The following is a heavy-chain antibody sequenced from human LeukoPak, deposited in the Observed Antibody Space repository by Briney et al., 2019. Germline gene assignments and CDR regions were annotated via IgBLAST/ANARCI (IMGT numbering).Heavy chain of an antibody. CDR1: GGTLSSYA. CDR3: ARKGSSSSGDNFDY. CDR2: IIPIFGTA. J-gene: IGHJ4*02. V-gene: IGHV1-69*05. Sequence: SVKVSCKASGGTLSSYAISWVRQAPGQGLEWMGRIIPIFGTANYAQKFQGRVTITTDESTSTAYMELSSLRSEDTAVYYCARKGSSSSGDNFDYWGQGTLVTVSS. D-gene: IGHD6-6*01.